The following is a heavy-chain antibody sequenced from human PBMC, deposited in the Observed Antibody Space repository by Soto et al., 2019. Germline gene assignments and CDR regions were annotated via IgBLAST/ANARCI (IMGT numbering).Heavy chain of an antibody. V-gene: IGHV3-23*01. CDR3: AKDEGGWGTAMAHFDS. J-gene: IGHJ4*02. CDR2: VSGSGSRT. D-gene: IGHD5-18*01. Sequence: EVQLLESGGGLVQPGGSLRLSCAASGFTFSSFAMSWVRQAPGKGLEWISAVSGSGSRTYYADSVKGRFTISRDNSKNTLFLQMNSRRADDTAIYYCAKDEGGWGTAMAHFDSWGQGTLVTVSS. CDR1: GFTFSSFA.